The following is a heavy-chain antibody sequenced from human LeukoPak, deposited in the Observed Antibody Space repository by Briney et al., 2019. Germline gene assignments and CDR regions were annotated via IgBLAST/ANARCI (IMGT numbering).Heavy chain of an antibody. CDR3: AGTGYSYGYIDY. D-gene: IGHD5-18*01. J-gene: IGHJ4*02. CDR2: INPSGSST. CDR1: GYSFTSHY. Sequence: ASVKVSCKASGYSFTSHYMHWVRQAPGQGLEWLGLINPSGSSTLYAQKFQGRVTMTRDMSTTTDYMELSSLRSEDTAVYYCAGTGYSYGYIDYWGQGTLVTVSS. V-gene: IGHV1-46*01.